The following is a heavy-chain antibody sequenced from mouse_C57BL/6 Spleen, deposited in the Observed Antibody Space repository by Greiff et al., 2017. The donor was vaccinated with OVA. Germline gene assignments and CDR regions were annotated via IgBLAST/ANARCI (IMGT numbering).Heavy chain of an antibody. Sequence: QVQLQQSGAELMKPGASVKLSCKATGYTFTGYWIEWVKQRPGHGLEWIGEILPGGGSTNYNEKFKGKATFTADTSSNTAYMQLSSLTPEDSAVYYCARGGYSNYPHDYWGQGTTLTVSS. V-gene: IGHV1-9*01. CDR2: ILPGGGST. CDR3: ARGGYSNYPHDY. D-gene: IGHD2-5*01. CDR1: GYTFTGYW. J-gene: IGHJ2*01.